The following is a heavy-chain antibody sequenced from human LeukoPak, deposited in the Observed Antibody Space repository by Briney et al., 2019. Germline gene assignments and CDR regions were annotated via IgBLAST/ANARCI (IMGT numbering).Heavy chain of an antibody. D-gene: IGHD2-2*01. CDR3: ARDASNAGGFDY. Sequence: SQTLSLTCTVSGGPISSGGYYWSWIPQHPGKGLEWIGYIYYSGSTYYNPSLKSRVTISVDTSKNQFSLKLSSVTAADTAVYYCARDASNAGGFDYWGQGALVTVSS. J-gene: IGHJ4*02. V-gene: IGHV4-31*03. CDR2: IYYSGST. CDR1: GGPISSGGYY.